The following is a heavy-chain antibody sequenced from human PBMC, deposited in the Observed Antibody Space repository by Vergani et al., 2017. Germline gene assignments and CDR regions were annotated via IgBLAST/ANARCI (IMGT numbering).Heavy chain of an antibody. CDR3: ARDGSMDLYGDYVPTSAEYFQH. CDR2: IDHTGRP. CDR1: GGSFTSYH. D-gene: IGHD4-17*01. J-gene: IGHJ1*01. V-gene: IGHV4-34*01. Sequence: QVQLQQWGGGLLKPSETLSLTCVVNGGSFTSYHWTWIRQSPGEGLEWVGDIDHTGRPDYNPSLKSRLTMSVDKSRNQFSLTLNSVTATDTAVYYCARDGSMDLYGDYVPTSAEYFQHWGQGTLVTVSS.